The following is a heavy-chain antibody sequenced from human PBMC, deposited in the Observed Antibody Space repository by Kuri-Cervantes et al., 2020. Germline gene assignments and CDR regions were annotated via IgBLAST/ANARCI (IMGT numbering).Heavy chain of an antibody. V-gene: IGHV1-2*04. D-gene: IGHD6-13*01. J-gene: IGHJ4*02. CDR2: INPNSGGT. CDR1: GYTFTGYY. CDR3: ARVRARAAAGTEYDY. Sequence: ASVKVSCKASGYTFTGYYMHWVRQAPGQGLEWMGWINPNSGGTNYAQKFQGWVTMTRDTSISTAYMELRSLRSEDTAVYYCARVRARAAAGTEYDYWGQGTLVTVSS.